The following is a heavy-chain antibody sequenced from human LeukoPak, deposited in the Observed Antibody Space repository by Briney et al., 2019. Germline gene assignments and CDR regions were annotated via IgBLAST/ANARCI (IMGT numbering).Heavy chain of an antibody. Sequence: ASVEVSCKASGYTFTSFGVTWVRQAPGQGLEWMGWISAYNGDTNYAQKLQGRVTMATDTSTSTAYMELRSLTSDDTAVYYCARESADYWGQGTLVTVSS. CDR1: GYTFTSFG. CDR3: ARESADY. CDR2: ISAYNGDT. V-gene: IGHV1-18*01. J-gene: IGHJ4*02.